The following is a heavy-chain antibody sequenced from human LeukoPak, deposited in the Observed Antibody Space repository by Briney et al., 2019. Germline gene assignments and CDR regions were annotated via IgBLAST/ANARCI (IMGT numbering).Heavy chain of an antibody. J-gene: IGHJ6*03. CDR1: GYSISSGYY. Sequence: PSETLSLTCAVSGYSISSGYYWGWIRQPPGKGLEWIGSIYHSGSTYYNPPLKSRVTISVDTSKNQFSLEPSSVTAADTAVYYCARVERGSGSFYYYYYMDVWGKGTTVTVSS. CDR2: IYHSGST. V-gene: IGHV4-38-2*01. CDR3: ARVERGSGSFYYYYYMDV. D-gene: IGHD3-10*01.